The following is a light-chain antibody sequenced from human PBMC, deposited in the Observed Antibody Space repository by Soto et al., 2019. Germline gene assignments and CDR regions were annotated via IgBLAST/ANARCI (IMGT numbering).Light chain of an antibody. CDR2: EVT. CDR1: SSDVGAYNH. Sequence: QSALTQPPSASGSLGQSVTISCTGTSSDVGAYNHVSWYQQHPGKAPKLMIYEVTRRPSGVPDRFSGSKSGNTASLNVSGLQAEDEADYYCCSYADNTDYVFGTGTKVTAL. CDR3: CSYADNTDYV. V-gene: IGLV2-8*01. J-gene: IGLJ1*01.